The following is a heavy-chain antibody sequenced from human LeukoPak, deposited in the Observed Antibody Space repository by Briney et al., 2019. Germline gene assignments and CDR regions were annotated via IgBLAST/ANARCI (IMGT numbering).Heavy chain of an antibody. CDR2: INPSGGST. J-gene: IGHJ4*02. D-gene: IGHD3-22*01. V-gene: IGHV1-46*01. CDR3: ARENDSSGYPYYFDY. Sequence: ASVKVPCKASGYTFTSYYMHWVRQAPGQGLEWMGIINPSGGSTSYAQKFQGRVTMTRDTSTSTVYMELGSLRSEDTAVYYCARENDSSGYPYYFDYWGQGTLVTVSS. CDR1: GYTFTSYY.